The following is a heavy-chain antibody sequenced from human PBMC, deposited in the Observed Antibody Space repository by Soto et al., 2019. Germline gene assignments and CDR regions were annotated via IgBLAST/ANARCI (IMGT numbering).Heavy chain of an antibody. Sequence: PSETLSLTCTVSGGSISSSSYYWGWIRQPPGKGLEWIGSIYYSGSTYYNPSLKSRITINPDTSKNQFSLQLNSVTPEDTAVYYCARAGYYDSSGYSFDYWGQGTLVTVSS. CDR2: IYYSGST. J-gene: IGHJ4*02. CDR1: GGSISSSSYY. CDR3: ARAGYYDSSGYSFDY. D-gene: IGHD3-22*01. V-gene: IGHV4-39*01.